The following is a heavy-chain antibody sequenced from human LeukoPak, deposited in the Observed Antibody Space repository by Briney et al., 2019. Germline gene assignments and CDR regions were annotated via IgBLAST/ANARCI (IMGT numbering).Heavy chain of an antibody. D-gene: IGHD3-22*01. V-gene: IGHV4-30-2*01. Sequence: PSETLSLTCAVSGGSISSGGYSWSWIRQPPGKGLEWIGYIYHSGSTYYNPSLKSRVTISVDRSKNQFSLKLSSVTAADTAVYYCARDPSNSSGYHAHFDSWGQGTLVTVSS. CDR1: GGSISSGGYS. J-gene: IGHJ4*02. CDR2: IYHSGST. CDR3: ARDPSNSSGYHAHFDS.